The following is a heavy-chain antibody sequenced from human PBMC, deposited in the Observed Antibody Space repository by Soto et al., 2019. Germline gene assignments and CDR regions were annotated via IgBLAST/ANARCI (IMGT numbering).Heavy chain of an antibody. CDR3: ARDRDIALVPAAPIYYDYGMDV. J-gene: IGHJ6*02. D-gene: IGHD2-2*01. Sequence: QVQLVQSGAEVKKPGSSVKVSCKASGGTFSSYAISWVRQAPGQGLEWMGGIIPIFGTANYAQKFQGRVTITADESTSTAYMELSSLRSEDTAVYYCARDRDIALVPAAPIYYDYGMDVWGQGTTVTVSS. V-gene: IGHV1-69*12. CDR1: GGTFSSYA. CDR2: IIPIFGTA.